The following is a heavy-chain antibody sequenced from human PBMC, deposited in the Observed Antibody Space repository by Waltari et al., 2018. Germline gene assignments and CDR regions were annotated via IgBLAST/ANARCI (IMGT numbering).Heavy chain of an antibody. J-gene: IGHJ4*02. CDR2: IYYSGST. V-gene: IGHV4-59*01. D-gene: IGHD6-19*01. CDR3: ARGVGSSGWVDY. CDR1: GGSISSYY. Sequence: QVQLQESGPGLVKPSETLSLTCTVSGGSISSYYWSWIRQPPGKGLEWIGYIYYSGSTNYNPSLKSRVTISVDTSKNQFSLKLSSVTAADTAVYYCARGVGSSGWVDYWGQGTLVTVSS.